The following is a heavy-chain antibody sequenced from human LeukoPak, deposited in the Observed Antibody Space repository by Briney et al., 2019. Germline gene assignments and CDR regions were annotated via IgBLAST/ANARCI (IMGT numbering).Heavy chain of an antibody. CDR2: IFYSGST. J-gene: IGHJ4*02. D-gene: IGHD5-24*01. V-gene: IGHV4-39*07. Sequence: SETLSLTCTVSGGSISTSNYYWGWIRQPPGKGLEWIGNIFYSGSTYYSPSLRSRVTISLDTSRNQFSLKLNSVTAADTAVYYCAKMCRAERSWLQLSSSDYWGQGTLVTVSS. CDR1: GGSISTSNYY. CDR3: AKMCRAERSWLQLSSSDY.